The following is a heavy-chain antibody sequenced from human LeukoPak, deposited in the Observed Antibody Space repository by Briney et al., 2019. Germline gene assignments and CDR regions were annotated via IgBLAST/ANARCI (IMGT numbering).Heavy chain of an antibody. Sequence: PGGSLILSCAASGFTFSNYNMNWVRPAPGQGLEFVSYFSSSSSSNTIYYADSVKGRFTISRDNAKNSLYLQMNSLRAEDTVVYYCAREDGFGELLPSFDYWGQGTLVTVSS. CDR3: AREDGFGELLPSFDY. V-gene: IGHV3-48*01. J-gene: IGHJ4*02. D-gene: IGHD3-10*01. CDR2: FSSSSSSNTI. CDR1: GFTFSNYN.